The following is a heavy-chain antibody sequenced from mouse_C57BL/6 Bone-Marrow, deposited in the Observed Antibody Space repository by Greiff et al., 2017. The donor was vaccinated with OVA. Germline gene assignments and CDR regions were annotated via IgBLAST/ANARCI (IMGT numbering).Heavy chain of an antibody. D-gene: IGHD3-3*01. CDR2: IRNKANGYTT. V-gene: IGHV7-3*01. Sequence: EVKVEESGGGLVQPGGSLSLSCAASGFTFTDYYMSWVRQPPGKALEWLGFIRNKANGYTTEYSASVKGRFTISRDNSQSILYLQMNALRAEDSATYYCARWGPGAMDYWGQGTSVTVSS. CDR3: ARWGPGAMDY. CDR1: GFTFTDYY. J-gene: IGHJ4*01.